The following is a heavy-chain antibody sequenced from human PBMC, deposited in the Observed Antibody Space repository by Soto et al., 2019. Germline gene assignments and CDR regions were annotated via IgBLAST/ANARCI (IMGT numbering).Heavy chain of an antibody. CDR1: GFTFSNAW. J-gene: IGHJ4*02. CDR2: IKSKTDGGTT. D-gene: IGHD3-9*01. Sequence: GGSLRLSCAASGFTFSNAWMSWLRQAPGMGLEWVGRIKSKTDGGTTDYAAPVKGRITNSRDDSKDTLYLQMNSLKTEDTAVYYCTTEPSYYDILTGYYDEYYFDYWGQGTLVTVSS. V-gene: IGHV3-15*01. CDR3: TTEPSYYDILTGYYDEYYFDY.